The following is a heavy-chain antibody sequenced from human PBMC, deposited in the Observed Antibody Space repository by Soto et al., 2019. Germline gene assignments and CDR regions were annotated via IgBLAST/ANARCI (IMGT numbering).Heavy chain of an antibody. CDR3: ARETDIVVVPAAINYFDY. J-gene: IGHJ4*02. CDR2: IKQDGSEK. V-gene: IGHV3-7*01. D-gene: IGHD2-2*01. Sequence: GGSLRLSCAASGFTFSSYWMSWVRQAPGKGLEWVANIKQDGSEKYYVDSVKGRFTISRDNAKNSLYLQMNSLRAEGTAVYYCARETDIVVVPAAINYFDYWGQGTLVTVSS. CDR1: GFTFSSYW.